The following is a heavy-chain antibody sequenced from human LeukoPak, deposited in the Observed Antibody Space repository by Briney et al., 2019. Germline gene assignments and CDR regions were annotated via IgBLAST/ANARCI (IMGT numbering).Heavy chain of an antibody. CDR3: ARGENCGWYFFDY. J-gene: IGHJ4*02. D-gene: IGHD6-19*01. V-gene: IGHV5-51*01. CDR1: GYTFTDHW. CDR2: IYPGDSDT. Sequence: HGESLKISCKASGYTFTDHWIGWVRQMPGKGLEWMGIIYPGDSDTRYSPSFQGQVTISADKSISTAYLQWRNLQAPDTAMYYCARGENCGWYFFDYWGQGTLVTVSS.